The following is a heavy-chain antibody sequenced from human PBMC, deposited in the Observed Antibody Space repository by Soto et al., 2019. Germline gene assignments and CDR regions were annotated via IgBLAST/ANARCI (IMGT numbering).Heavy chain of an antibody. CDR3: ARDRLPTATTYYYGMDV. CDR2: IYYSGST. J-gene: IGHJ6*02. Sequence: QVQLQESGPGLVKPSQTLSLTCTVSGGSISSGDYYWSWIRQPPGKGLEWIGYIYYSGSTYYNPSLKSRVTISVDTSKHQFSLKLSSVTAADTAVYYCARDRLPTATTYYYGMDVWGQGTTVTVSS. CDR1: GGSISSGDYY. D-gene: IGHD4-17*01. V-gene: IGHV4-30-4*01.